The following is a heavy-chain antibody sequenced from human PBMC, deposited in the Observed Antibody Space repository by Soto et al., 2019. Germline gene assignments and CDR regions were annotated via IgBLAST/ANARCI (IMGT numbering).Heavy chain of an antibody. V-gene: IGHV3-53*01. CDR1: GFTVSSNY. Sequence: GGSLRLSCAASGFTVSSNYMSWVRQAPGKGLEWVSVIYSCGSTYYDDAATGRCTITIDNYKNKMHLQMNSLRAEGTGVYYCARDFPRAFYCSGWRGRVASGYWGQGTLVTVSS. J-gene: IGHJ4*02. CDR3: ARDFPRAFYCSGWRGRVASGY. CDR2: IYSCGST. D-gene: IGHD2-15*01.